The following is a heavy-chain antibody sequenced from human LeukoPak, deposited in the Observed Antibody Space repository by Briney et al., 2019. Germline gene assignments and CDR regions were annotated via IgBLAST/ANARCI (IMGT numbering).Heavy chain of an antibody. J-gene: IGHJ6*03. V-gene: IGHV1-8*01. D-gene: IGHD6-13*01. CDR3: ARVNRGSSWKDFYYYMYV. CDR2: MNPNSGNT. CDR1: GYTFTSYD. Sequence: ASVKVSCKASGYTFTSYDINWVRQATGQGLEWMGWMNPNSGNTGYAQKFQGRVTMTRHTSISTAYMELSSLRSEDTAVYYCARVNRGSSWKDFYYYMYVWGKGTTVTVSS.